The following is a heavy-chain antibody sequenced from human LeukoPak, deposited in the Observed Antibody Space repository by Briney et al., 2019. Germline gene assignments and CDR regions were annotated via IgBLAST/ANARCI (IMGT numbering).Heavy chain of an antibody. J-gene: IGHJ6*02. CDR3: ARDDYYGSGSYYYYYYGMDV. V-gene: IGHV1-18*01. CDR2: ISAYNGNT. D-gene: IGHD3-10*01. Sequence: ASVKVSCKASGYTFTSYGISWVRQAPGQGLEWMGWISAYNGNTNYAQKLQGRVTMTTDTSTSTAYMELRSLRSDDTAVYYCARDDYYGSGSYYYYYYGMDVWGQGTTVTVSS. CDR1: GYTFTSYG.